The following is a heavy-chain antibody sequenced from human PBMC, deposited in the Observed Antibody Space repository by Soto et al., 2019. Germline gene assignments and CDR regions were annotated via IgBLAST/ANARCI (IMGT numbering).Heavy chain of an antibody. J-gene: IGHJ4*02. CDR1: GYNFSDYW. CDR2: IDPTDSYT. CDR3: ARYNFGSSAR. D-gene: IGHD3-3*01. Sequence: GESLKISCQASGYNFSDYWINWVRQVPGKGLEWLGRIDPTDSYTRYGPSFRGHVTISLDKSINTVYLQWSSLKASDSAMYYCARYNFGSSARWGQGTLVTVSS. V-gene: IGHV5-10-1*01.